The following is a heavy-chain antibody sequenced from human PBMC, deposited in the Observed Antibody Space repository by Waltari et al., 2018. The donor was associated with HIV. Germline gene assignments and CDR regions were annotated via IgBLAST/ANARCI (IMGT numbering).Heavy chain of an antibody. CDR2: FEPEDGET. CDR3: ATDAAWFGENPYFDY. V-gene: IGHV1-24*01. CDR1: GYTLTEYS. Sequence: QVQLVQSGAEVKKPGASVKVSCKVSGYTLTEYSMHWVRQGPGKGLAWMGGFEPEDGETIYAQKFQGRVTMTEDTSTDTAYMELSSLRSEDTAVYYCATDAAWFGENPYFDYWGQGTLVTVSS. D-gene: IGHD3-10*01. J-gene: IGHJ4*02.